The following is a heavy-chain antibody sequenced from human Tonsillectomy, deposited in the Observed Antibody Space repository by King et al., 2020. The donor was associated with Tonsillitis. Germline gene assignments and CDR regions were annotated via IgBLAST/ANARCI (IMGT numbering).Heavy chain of an antibody. CDR1: GGTFSNHV. Sequence: QLVQSGAEVKKPGSSVKVSCKASGGTFSNHVTSWVRQAPGQGLEWVGGIIPMYGTPQYAPKFQGRVMITEEKSTTTVYMEMSGLRSEDTAIYYCAKDRWGGLLQGFDSWGQGTLVTVSS. V-gene: IGHV1-69*06. J-gene: IGHJ4*02. CDR2: IIPMYGTP. D-gene: IGHD2-15*01. CDR3: AKDRWGGLLQGFDS.